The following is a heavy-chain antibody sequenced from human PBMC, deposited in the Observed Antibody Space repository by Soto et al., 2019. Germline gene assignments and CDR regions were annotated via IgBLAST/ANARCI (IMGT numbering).Heavy chain of an antibody. CDR2: TCNRDTTI. Sequence: GGSLRLSCAASGFTFIDYYMIWIRQAPVKALDWSSYTCNRDTTIYADLVNVRWTISREDDKISMYLQMNSMRAEDTAVYYSARSADFWSGSYQGFYWHAWRQGTLVPVTS. CDR1: GFTFIDYY. J-gene: IGHJ5*02. CDR3: ARSADFWSGSYQGFYWHA. D-gene: IGHD3-3*01. V-gene: IGHV3-11*01.